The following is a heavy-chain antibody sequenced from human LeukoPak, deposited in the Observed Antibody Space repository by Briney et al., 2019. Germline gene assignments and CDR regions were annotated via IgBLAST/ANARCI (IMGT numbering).Heavy chain of an antibody. V-gene: IGHV4-39*01. CDR1: GGSISSSSYY. CDR3: ARGSVNLVVVPAAIEPFDY. CDR2: IYYSGST. D-gene: IGHD2-2*01. J-gene: IGHJ4*02. Sequence: SETLSLTCTVSGGSISSSSYYWGWIRQPPGKGLEWIGSIYYSGSTYYNPSLKSRVTISVDTSKNQFSLKLSSVTAADTAVYYCARGSVNLVVVPAAIEPFDYWGQGTLVTVSS.